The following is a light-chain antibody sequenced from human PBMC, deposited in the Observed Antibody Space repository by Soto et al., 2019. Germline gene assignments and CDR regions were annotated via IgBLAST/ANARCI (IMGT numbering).Light chain of an antibody. CDR3: CSYAGNKTVV. V-gene: IGLV2-11*01. J-gene: IGLJ3*02. CDR2: DVG. CDR1: SSDVGAYIY. Sequence: QSALPQPRSVSGSPGQSVTISCTGTSSDVGAYIYVSWYQQYPAKAPKVMIYDVGRRPSGVPDRFSGSKSGNTASLTISGLQAEDEAVYFCCSYAGNKTVVFGGGTKRTVL.